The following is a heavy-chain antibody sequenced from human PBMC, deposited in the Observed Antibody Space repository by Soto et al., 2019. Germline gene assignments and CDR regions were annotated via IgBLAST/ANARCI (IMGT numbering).Heavy chain of an antibody. CDR3: AKGGPTFLNWFGP. J-gene: IGHJ5*02. Sequence: GGSLRLSCAAYGFTFSSYAMNWVRQAPGKGLEWISVISNSGHSAYYADSVKGRFTISRDNSKNTLYLQIKSLRAEDTAAYYCAKGGPTFLNWFGPWGQGTLVTVSS. CDR1: GFTFSSYA. V-gene: IGHV3-23*01. D-gene: IGHD5-12*01. CDR2: ISNSGHSA.